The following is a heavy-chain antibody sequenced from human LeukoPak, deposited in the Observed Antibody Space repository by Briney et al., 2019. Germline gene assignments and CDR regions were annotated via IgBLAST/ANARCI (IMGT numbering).Heavy chain of an antibody. V-gene: IGHV4-39*07. D-gene: IGHD3-22*01. CDR1: GGSISSSSYY. CDR3: ARRYYYYDSSGYYREYYFDY. CDR2: IYYSGST. Sequence: SETLSLTCTVSGGSISSSSYYWGWIRQPPGKGLEWIGSIYYSGSTYYNPSLKSRVTISVDTSKNQFSLKLSSVTAADTAVYYCARRYYYYDSSGYYREYYFDYWGQGTLVTVSS. J-gene: IGHJ4*02.